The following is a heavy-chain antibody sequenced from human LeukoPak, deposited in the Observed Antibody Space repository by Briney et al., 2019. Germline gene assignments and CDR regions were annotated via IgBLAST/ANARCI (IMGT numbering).Heavy chain of an antibody. D-gene: IGHD3-22*01. CDR1: GFTFSSHW. CDR3: AKGPDSSGYYYYVDY. J-gene: IGHJ4*02. CDR2: ISYDGSDK. V-gene: IGHV3-30*18. Sequence: GGSLRLSCAASGFTFSSHWMSWARQAPGKGLEWVAVISYDGSDKYYADSVKGRFTISRDNSKNTLYLQMNSLRAEDTAVYYCAKGPDSSGYYYYVDYWGRGTLVTVSS.